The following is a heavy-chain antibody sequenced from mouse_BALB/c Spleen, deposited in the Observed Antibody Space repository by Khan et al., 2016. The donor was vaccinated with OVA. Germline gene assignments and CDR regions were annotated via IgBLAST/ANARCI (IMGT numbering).Heavy chain of an antibody. CDR2: IAPANGNS. J-gene: IGHJ2*01. V-gene: IGHV14-3*02. CDR3: ARINA. Sequence: VRLQQSGAELVKPGASVKLSCTASGFNIKDTYMLWVKQRPEPGLECLGRIAPANGNSKYDPKFQGKATITADPSPNTAYLQLSRRKSGDLACIYGARINAWCHSTTLIVSS. CDR1: GFNIKDTY.